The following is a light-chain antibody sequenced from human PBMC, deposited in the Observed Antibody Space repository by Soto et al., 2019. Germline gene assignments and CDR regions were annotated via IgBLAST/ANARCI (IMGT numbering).Light chain of an antibody. CDR2: DAS. Sequence: MTQSPATLSVSPGERATLSCRASQSVSSNLAWYQQKPGKAPKLLIYDASSLESGVPSRFSGSGSGTEFTLTISSMQHDDFATYYCQQYNSYKWTFGQGTKV. J-gene: IGKJ1*01. V-gene: IGKV1-5*01. CDR3: QQYNSYKWT. CDR1: QSVSSN.